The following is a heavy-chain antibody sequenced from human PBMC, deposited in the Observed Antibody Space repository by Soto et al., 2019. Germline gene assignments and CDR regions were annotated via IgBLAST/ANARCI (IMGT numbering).Heavy chain of an antibody. Sequence: ASVKVSCKATGYTFTNYYIHWVRQAPGQGLEWMGIIIPGAGTTSFARKFQGRVTMTRDTSTSTVFMELSSLRPEDTAVYYCARHLVEEKGYFPPDFRGQGTLVTVSS. CDR2: IIPGAGTT. CDR3: ARHLVEEKGYFPPDF. V-gene: IGHV1-46*01. CDR1: GYTFTNYY. J-gene: IGHJ4*02. D-gene: IGHD3-22*01.